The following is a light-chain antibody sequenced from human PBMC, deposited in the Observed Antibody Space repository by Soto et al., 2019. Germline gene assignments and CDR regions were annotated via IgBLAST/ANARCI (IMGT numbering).Light chain of an antibody. V-gene: IGLV4-69*01. CDR2: LNSDGSH. CDR3: QTWGTGDWV. CDR1: SGHSSYA. J-gene: IGLJ3*02. Sequence: QLVLTQSPSASASLGASVKLTCTLSSGHSSYAIAWHQQQPEKGPRYLMKLNSDGSHSKVDGIPDRFSGSSSGAERYLTISRLQAEDEADYYCQTWGTGDWVFGGGTQLTVL.